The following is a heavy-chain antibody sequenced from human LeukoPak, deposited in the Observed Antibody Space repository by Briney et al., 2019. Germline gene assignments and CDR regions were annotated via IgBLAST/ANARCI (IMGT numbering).Heavy chain of an antibody. CDR3: AREGRPGGVVGLPYYYYYMDV. V-gene: IGHV4-39*07. CDR2: IYYRGTT. CDR1: GGSISSSSYY. D-gene: IGHD3-16*01. J-gene: IGHJ6*03. Sequence: PSETLSLTCTVSGGSISSSSYYWGWIRQPPGKGLEWIGNIYYRGTTYYNPSLKSRVTVSVDTSKNQFSLKLSSVTAADTAVYYCAREGRPGGVVGLPYYYYYMDVWGKGTTVTVSS.